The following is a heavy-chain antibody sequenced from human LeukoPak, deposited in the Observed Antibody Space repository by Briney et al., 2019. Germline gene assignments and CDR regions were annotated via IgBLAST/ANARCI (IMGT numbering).Heavy chain of an antibody. CDR3: AKDLSVVGAHDSFDV. V-gene: IGHV3-23*01. CDR2: FSGSGGST. Sequence: GGSLRLSCAVSGFTFSNYAMSWVRQAPGKGLEWVSVFSGSGGSTYYADSVKGRFTISRDNSKNTLYLQMNSLRIEDTAVYYCAKDLSVVGAHDSFDVWGQGTMVTVSS. D-gene: IGHD1-26*01. J-gene: IGHJ3*01. CDR1: GFTFSNYA.